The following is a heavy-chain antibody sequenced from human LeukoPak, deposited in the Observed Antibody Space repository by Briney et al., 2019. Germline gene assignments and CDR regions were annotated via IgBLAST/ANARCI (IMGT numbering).Heavy chain of an antibody. Sequence: GTSVKVSCKASGFTFTSSAVQWVRQARGQRLEWIGWIVVGSGNTNYAQKFQERVTITRDMSTSTAYMELSSLRPEDTAVYYCARVEGIGATMGDWGQGTLVTVSS. J-gene: IGHJ4*02. D-gene: IGHD5-12*01. CDR2: IVVGSGNT. CDR3: ARVEGIGATMGD. CDR1: GFTFTSSA. V-gene: IGHV1-58*01.